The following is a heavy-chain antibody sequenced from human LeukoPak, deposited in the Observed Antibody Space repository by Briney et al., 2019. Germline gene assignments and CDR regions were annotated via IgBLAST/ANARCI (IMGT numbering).Heavy chain of an antibody. J-gene: IGHJ6*03. CDR3: ARLKGSGSHPWYMDV. D-gene: IGHD3-10*01. V-gene: IGHV4-39*01. Sequence: PSETLSLTCTVSGGSISSSSYYWGWIRQSPGKGLEWIGSIYYSGSTDYNPSLKSRVTISVDTSKNQFSLKLSSVTAADTAVYYCARLKGSGSHPWYMDVWGKGTTVTVSS. CDR2: IYYSGST. CDR1: GGSISSSSYY.